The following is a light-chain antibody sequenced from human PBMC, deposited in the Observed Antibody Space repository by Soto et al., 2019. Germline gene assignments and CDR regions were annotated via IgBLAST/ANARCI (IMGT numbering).Light chain of an antibody. Sequence: EIVLTQSPGTLSLSPGERATLSCRASQSFGSTSLAWYQQKPGQSPRLLIYGASNRATGIPDRFSGRGSGTDFTLTISRLEPEDFAVYYCQQYESFPLTFGGGTKVDIK. CDR2: GAS. V-gene: IGKV3-20*01. CDR1: QSFGSTS. CDR3: QQYESFPLT. J-gene: IGKJ4*02.